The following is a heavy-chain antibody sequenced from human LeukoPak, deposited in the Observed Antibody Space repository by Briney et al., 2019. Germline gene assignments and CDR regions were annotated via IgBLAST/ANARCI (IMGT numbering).Heavy chain of an antibody. J-gene: IGHJ4*02. V-gene: IGHV1-2*02. D-gene: IGHD3-10*01. CDR3: ARASGSGSYMPPDY. CDR2: INPNTGGT. Sequence: GASVKVSCKASGYTFTGYFVHWVRQAPGQGLQWMGWINPNTGGTNYAQKFQGRVTMTRDTSISTAYMELSRLRSDDTAVYYCARASGSGSYMPPDYWGQGTLVTVSS. CDR1: GYTFTGYF.